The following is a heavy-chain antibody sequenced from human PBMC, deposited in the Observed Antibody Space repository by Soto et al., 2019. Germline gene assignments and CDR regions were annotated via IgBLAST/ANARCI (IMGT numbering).Heavy chain of an antibody. CDR1: GFTFDDYA. CDR3: VKWTNSRLYYFDC. V-gene: IGHV3-9*01. Sequence: EVQLVESGGGLVQPGRSLRLSCAGTGFTFDDYAMHWVRQAPGKGLEWVSGINWNSGSIGYAGSVKGRFTISRDNXKNALYLQMNSLRAEDTALYYCVKWTNSRLYYFDCWGQGTLVTVSS. D-gene: IGHD3-22*01. J-gene: IGHJ4*02. CDR2: INWNSGSI.